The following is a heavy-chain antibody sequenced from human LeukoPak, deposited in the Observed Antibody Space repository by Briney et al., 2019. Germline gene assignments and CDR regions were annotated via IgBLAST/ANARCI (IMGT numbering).Heavy chain of an antibody. D-gene: IGHD2-15*01. CDR2: IYPGDSDT. V-gene: IGHV5-51*01. CDR3: ARLFCSGGSCYSSVGYYYYGMDV. J-gene: IGHJ6*02. CDR1: GYSFTSYW. Sequence: GESLKISCKGSGYSFTSYWIGWARQMPGKGLEWMGIIYPGDSDTRYSPSFQGQVTISADKSISTAYLQWSSLKASGTAVYYCARLFCSGGSCYSSVGYYYYGMDVWGQGTTVTVSS.